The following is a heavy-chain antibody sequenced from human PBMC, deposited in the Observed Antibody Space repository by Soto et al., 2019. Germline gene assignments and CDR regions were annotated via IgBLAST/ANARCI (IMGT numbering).Heavy chain of an antibody. CDR3: ARDVRKVFDY. J-gene: IGHJ4*02. Sequence: QVRLQESGPRLVKPSETLSLTCTVSGGSIRNYYWSWIRQPPGKSLEWIAYVYYNGNTYYNPSLESRATISVDTSNTQFSLRLTSLTAADTAVYYCARDVRKVFDYWGQGALVTVSS. V-gene: IGHV4-59*01. CDR1: GGSIRNYY. CDR2: VYYNGNT.